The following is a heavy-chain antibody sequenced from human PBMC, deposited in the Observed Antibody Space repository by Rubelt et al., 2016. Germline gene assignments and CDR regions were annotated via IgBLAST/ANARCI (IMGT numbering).Heavy chain of an antibody. CDR1: GYTFTGYY. Sequence: QVQVVQSGAEVKTPGASVKVSCKASGYTFTGYYIHWVRQAPGQGLEWMGRIHPNSGGTTYAQKFQGRVTLTRDTSISTAYMELSRLGSDDTAVYYCARDGKFDPWGQGTLVFVSS. CDR2: IHPNSGGT. CDR3: ARDGKFDP. V-gene: IGHV1-2*06. J-gene: IGHJ5*02.